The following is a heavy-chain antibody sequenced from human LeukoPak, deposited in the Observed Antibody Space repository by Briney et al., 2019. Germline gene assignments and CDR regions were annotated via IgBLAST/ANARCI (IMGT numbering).Heavy chain of an antibody. J-gene: IGHJ4*02. D-gene: IGHD2-21*01. CDR1: GFTFSDYY. Sequence: GESLRLSCAASGFTFSDYYMSWIRQAPGKGLEWVSYISSSGRTIYYADSVKGRFTISRDNAKNSLYLQMNSLRAEDTAVYYCARDQTYCGGDCSVDYWGQGTLVTVSS. CDR2: ISSSGRTI. V-gene: IGHV3-11*01. CDR3: ARDQTYCGGDCSVDY.